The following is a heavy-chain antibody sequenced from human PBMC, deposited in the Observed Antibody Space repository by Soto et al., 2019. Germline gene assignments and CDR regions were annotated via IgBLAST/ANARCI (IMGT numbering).Heavy chain of an antibody. D-gene: IGHD5-12*01. J-gene: IGHJ5*02. CDR2: TYYRSKWYN. Sequence: KQSQTLSLTCAISGDSVSSNSAAWNWIRQSPSRGLEWLGRTYYRSKWYNDYAVSVKSRITINPDTSKNQFSLQLNSVTPEDTAVYYCARDYNLLRVDIVATNWFDPWGQGTLVTVSS. CDR1: GDSVSSNSAA. V-gene: IGHV6-1*01. CDR3: ARDYNLLRVDIVATNWFDP.